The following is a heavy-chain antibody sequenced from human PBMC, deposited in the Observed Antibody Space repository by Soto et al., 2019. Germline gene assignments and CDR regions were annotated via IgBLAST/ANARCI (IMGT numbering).Heavy chain of an antibody. CDR3: AKRGRCSGGNCYSVEYYLDS. V-gene: IGHV3-9*01. J-gene: IGHJ4*02. CDR2: ISWNSGNI. CDR1: GFTFDDYA. D-gene: IGHD2-15*01. Sequence: EVQLVESGGGLVQPGRSLRLSCTASGFTFDDYAMHWVRQVPGKGLEWVAGISWNSGNIAYAASVEGRFTVSRDNAKNSLYLQMDSLRAEDSALYYCAKRGRCSGGNCYSVEYYLDSWGQGTLVTVSS.